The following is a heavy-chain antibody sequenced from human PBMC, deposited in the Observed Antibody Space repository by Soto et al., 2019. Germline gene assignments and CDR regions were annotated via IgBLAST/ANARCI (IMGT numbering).Heavy chain of an antibody. J-gene: IGHJ6*03. D-gene: IGHD3-3*01. Sequence: SVKVSCKASGGTFSSYTISWVRQAPGQGLEWMGRIIPILGIANYAQKFQGRVTITADKSTSTAYMELSSLRSEDTAVYYCARGDFWSGYYYYYYMDVWGKGTTVTVSS. CDR1: GGTFSSYT. CDR3: ARGDFWSGYYYYYYMDV. V-gene: IGHV1-69*02. CDR2: IIPILGIA.